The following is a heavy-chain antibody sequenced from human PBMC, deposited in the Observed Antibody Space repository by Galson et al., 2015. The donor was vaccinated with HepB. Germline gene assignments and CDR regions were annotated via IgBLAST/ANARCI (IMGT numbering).Heavy chain of an antibody. Sequence: LSLTCPVSGGYVSSATYYWSWLRQSPGQGLEWIGYITDRGATKYTPSLTSRVTISSDTSKIHFSLRLTSVTAADTAKYYCARTTPSYGRHWPYFDSWGLGVLVTVSS. CDR1: GGYVSSATYY. CDR2: ITDRGAT. V-gene: IGHV4-61*03. J-gene: IGHJ4*02. D-gene: IGHD3-10*01. CDR3: ARTTPSYGRHWPYFDS.